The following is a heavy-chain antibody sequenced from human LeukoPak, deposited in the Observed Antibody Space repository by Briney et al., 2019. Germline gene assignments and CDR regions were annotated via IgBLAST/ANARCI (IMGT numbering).Heavy chain of an antibody. D-gene: IGHD3-10*01. CDR2: INHSGST. V-gene: IGHV4-34*01. Sequence: SETLSLTCAVYGGSFSGYYWSWIRQPPGKGLEWIGEINHSGSTNNNPSLKSRVTISVDTSKNQFSLKLSSVTAADTAVYYCARDLWFGRNWFDPWGQGTLVTVSS. CDR1: GGSFSGYY. CDR3: ARDLWFGRNWFDP. J-gene: IGHJ5*02.